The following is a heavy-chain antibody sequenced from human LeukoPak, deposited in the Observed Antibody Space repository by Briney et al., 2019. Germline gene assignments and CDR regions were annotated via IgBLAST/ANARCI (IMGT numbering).Heavy chain of an antibody. D-gene: IGHD3-22*01. CDR3: ANDDYYDSSGQLDAFDI. Sequence: GGSLRLSCAASGFTFSSYAMSWVRQAPGKGLEWISGISGSGGSTYYADSVKGRFTISRDNSKNTPYLQMNSLRVEDTAVYYCANDDYYDSSGQLDAFDIWGQGTMVTVSS. V-gene: IGHV3-23*01. J-gene: IGHJ3*02. CDR1: GFTFSSYA. CDR2: ISGSGGST.